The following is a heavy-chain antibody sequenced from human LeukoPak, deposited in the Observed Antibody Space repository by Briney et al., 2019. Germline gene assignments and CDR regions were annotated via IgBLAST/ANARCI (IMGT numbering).Heavy chain of an antibody. V-gene: IGHV4-4*07. CDR2: IYTSGST. J-gene: IGHJ5*02. Sequence: PSETLSLTCTVSGGSISSYYWSWIRQPAGKGLEWIGRIYTSGSTNYNPSLKSRVTMSVDTSKNQFSLKLSSVTAADTAVYYCARDSYYDFWSGYYTASWFDPXXXGTLVTVSS. D-gene: IGHD3-3*01. CDR1: GGSISSYY. CDR3: ARDSYYDFWSGYYTASWFDP.